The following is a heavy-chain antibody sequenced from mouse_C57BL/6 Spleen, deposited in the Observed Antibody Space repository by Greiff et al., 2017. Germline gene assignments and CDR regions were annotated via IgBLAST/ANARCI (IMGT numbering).Heavy chain of an antibody. Sequence: QVQLQQPGAELVKPGASVKMSCTASGYTFTSYWITWVKQRPGQGLEWIGDIYPGSGSTNYNEKFKSKATLTVDTSSSTAYMQLSSLTSEDSAVYDCAREGYYSSSLFAGFAYWGQGTLVTVSA. V-gene: IGHV1-55*01. J-gene: IGHJ3*01. CDR3: AREGYYSSSLFAGFAY. D-gene: IGHD1-1*01. CDR2: IYPGSGST. CDR1: GYTFTSYW.